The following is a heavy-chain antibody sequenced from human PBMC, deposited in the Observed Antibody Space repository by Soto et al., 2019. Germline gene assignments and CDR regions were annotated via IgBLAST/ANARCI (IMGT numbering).Heavy chain of an antibody. Sequence: EVQLVESGGGLVKPGGSLRLSCAASGFSFNNAWMTWVRQAPGKGLEWVGRIKSKTDGGTVAYAASVKDRFGISRDDSENTVYLQMNSLKTEDTGVYFCATDIIGWSWGQGTLVTVSS. J-gene: IGHJ4*02. CDR2: IKSKTDGGTV. V-gene: IGHV3-15*01. CDR3: ATDIIGWS. D-gene: IGHD6-19*01. CDR1: GFSFNNAW.